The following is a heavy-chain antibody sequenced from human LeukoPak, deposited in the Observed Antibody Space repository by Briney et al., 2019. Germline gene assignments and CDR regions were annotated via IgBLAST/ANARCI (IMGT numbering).Heavy chain of an antibody. D-gene: IGHD6-19*01. V-gene: IGHV1-8*01. CDR2: MNPNSGNT. Sequence: ASVKVSCKASGYTFTSYDINWVRQATGQGLEWMGWMNPNSGNTGYAQKFQGRVTMTRNTSISTAYMELSSQRSEDTAVYYCARGLWLAPGDYWGQGTLVAVSS. CDR3: ARGLWLAPGDY. CDR1: GYTFTSYD. J-gene: IGHJ4*02.